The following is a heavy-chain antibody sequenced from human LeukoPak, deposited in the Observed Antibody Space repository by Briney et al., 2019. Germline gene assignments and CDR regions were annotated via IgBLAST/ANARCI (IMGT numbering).Heavy chain of an antibody. CDR3: AVLMRHYGMDV. CDR2: INYNGHT. CDR1: SKTFSGNY. D-gene: IGHD3-16*01. V-gene: IGHV4-34*08. Sequence: PQETISLTCASSSKTFSGNYWSWIRQAPGKGLEWIGEINYNGHTNYNPSLESRVTISIDTSENQFALALNSVTAADTAIYFCAVLMRHYGMDVWGQGTTVLVSS. J-gene: IGHJ6*02.